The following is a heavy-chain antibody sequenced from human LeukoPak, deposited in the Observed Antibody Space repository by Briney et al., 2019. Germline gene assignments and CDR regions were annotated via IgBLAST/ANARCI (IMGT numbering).Heavy chain of an antibody. CDR1: GYTFISYG. CDR3: ARVRGRSNWFDP. V-gene: IGHV1-18*04. D-gene: IGHD3-16*01. CDR2: ISAYKGNT. J-gene: IGHJ5*02. Sequence: GASVKVSCKASGYTFISYGISWVRQALGQGLEWMGWISAYKGNTKYAQKFQGRVTMTTDTSTSTAYMELRSLRSDDTAVYYCARVRGRSNWFDPWGQGTLVTVSS.